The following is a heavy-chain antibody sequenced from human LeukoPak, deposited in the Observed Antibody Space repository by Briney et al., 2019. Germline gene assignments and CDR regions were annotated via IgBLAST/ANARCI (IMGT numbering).Heavy chain of an antibody. V-gene: IGHV3-11*05. Sequence: GGSLRLSCAASGLIFSDYYMSWIRQAPGKGLECVSYITGSSSYTRYADSVKGRFAISRDNAKNSLNLQMNSLRAEDTAVYSCARGYGSWNYPFDYWGQGTLVTVSS. CDR3: ARGYGSWNYPFDY. CDR1: GLIFSDYY. D-gene: IGHD3-10*01. CDR2: ITGSSSYT. J-gene: IGHJ4*02.